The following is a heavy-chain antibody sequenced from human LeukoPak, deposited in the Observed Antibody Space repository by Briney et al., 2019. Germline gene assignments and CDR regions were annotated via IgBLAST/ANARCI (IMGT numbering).Heavy chain of an antibody. CDR2: IKFDGSAT. CDR3: ARDLFSGTYHEDL. V-gene: IGHV3-7*01. J-gene: IGHJ5*02. CDR1: GFTLSSYW. Sequence: GESLRLSCVASGFTLSSYWMSWVRQAPGKGLEWVANIKFDGSATYYADSVKGRFTISRDDAKNSLYLQMNSLRGEDTAVYYCARDLFSGTYHEDLWGQGTLVIVSS. D-gene: IGHD1-26*01.